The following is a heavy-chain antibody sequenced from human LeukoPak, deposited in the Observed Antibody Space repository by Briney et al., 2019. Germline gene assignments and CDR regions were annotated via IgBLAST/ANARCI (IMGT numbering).Heavy chain of an antibody. CDR3: ARHSPGQAYGDYVFNWFDP. CDR2: IYYSGST. CDR1: GGSISSYY. D-gene: IGHD4-17*01. J-gene: IGHJ5*02. V-gene: IGHV4-59*08. Sequence: ETLSLTCTVSGGSISSYYWSWIRQPPGKGLEWIGHIYYSGSTNYNPSLKSRVTISVDTSKNQFSLKLSSVTAADTAVYYCARHSPGQAYGDYVFNWFDPWGQGTLVTVSS.